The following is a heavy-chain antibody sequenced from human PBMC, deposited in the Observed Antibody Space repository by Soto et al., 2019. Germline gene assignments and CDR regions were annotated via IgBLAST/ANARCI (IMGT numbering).Heavy chain of an antibody. CDR3: ARDHVVSRNWFDP. J-gene: IGHJ5*02. V-gene: IGHV3-74*01. CDR1: GFTFSSYW. Sequence: EVQLVESGGGLVQPGGSLRLSCAASGFTFSSYWMHWVHQAPGKGLVWVSRINSDGSSTSYADSVKGRFTISRDNAKNTLYLQMNSLRAEDTAVYYCARDHVVSRNWFDPWGQGTLVTVSS. D-gene: IGHD2-21*01. CDR2: INSDGSST.